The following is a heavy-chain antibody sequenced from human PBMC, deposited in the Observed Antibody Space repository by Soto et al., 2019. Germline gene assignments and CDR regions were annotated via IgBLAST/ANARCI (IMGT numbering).Heavy chain of an antibody. D-gene: IGHD6-19*01. CDR1: GFTFSSYG. CDR3: AHSIAVASMGY. J-gene: IGHJ4*02. Sequence: QVQLVESGGGVVQPGRSLRLSCAASGFTFSSYGMHWVRQAPGKGLEWVAVISYDGSNKYYADSVKGRFTISRDNSKNTLYLQMNSLRAEDTAVYYCAHSIAVASMGYWGQGTLVTVSS. V-gene: IGHV3-30*03. CDR2: ISYDGSNK.